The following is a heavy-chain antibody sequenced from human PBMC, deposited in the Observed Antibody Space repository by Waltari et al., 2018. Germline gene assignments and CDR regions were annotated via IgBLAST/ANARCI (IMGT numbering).Heavy chain of an antibody. J-gene: IGHJ2*01. CDR2: MNPNSGNT. D-gene: IGHD1-7*01. Sequence: QVQLVQSGAEVKKPGASVKVSCKASGYTFTSYDINWVRQATGQGLEWMGWMNPNSGNTGYAQKCQGRVTMTRNTSISTAYMELSSLRSEDTAVYYCATRGPNITGTTSDLDLWGRGTLVTVSS. CDR3: ATRGPNITGTTSDLDL. CDR1: GYTFTSYD. V-gene: IGHV1-8*01.